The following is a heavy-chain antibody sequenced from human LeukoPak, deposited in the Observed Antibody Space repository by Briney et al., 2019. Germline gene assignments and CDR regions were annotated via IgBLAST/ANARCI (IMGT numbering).Heavy chain of an antibody. J-gene: IGHJ5*02. CDR1: GGSISSYY. Sequence: PSETLSLTCTVSGGSISSYYWSWIRQPPGKGLEWIGYIYYSGSTNYNPSLKSRVTISVDTSKNQFSLKLSSVTAADTAVYYCARDLGYCSSTSCYTWFDPWGQGILVTVSS. V-gene: IGHV4-59*01. CDR2: IYYSGST. D-gene: IGHD2-2*02. CDR3: ARDLGYCSSTSCYTWFDP.